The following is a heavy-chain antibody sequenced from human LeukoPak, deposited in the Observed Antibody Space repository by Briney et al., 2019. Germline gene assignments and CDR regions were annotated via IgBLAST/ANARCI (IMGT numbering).Heavy chain of an antibody. Sequence: PGGSLRLSCAASGFTFSSYAMHWVRQAPGKGLEWVAVISYDGSNKYYADSVKGRFTVSRDNSKNTLYLQMNSLRAEDTAVYYCARDPYYDFRSGLGAFDIWGQGTMVTVSS. D-gene: IGHD3-3*01. J-gene: IGHJ3*02. V-gene: IGHV3-30-3*01. CDR1: GFTFSSYA. CDR2: ISYDGSNK. CDR3: ARDPYYDFRSGLGAFDI.